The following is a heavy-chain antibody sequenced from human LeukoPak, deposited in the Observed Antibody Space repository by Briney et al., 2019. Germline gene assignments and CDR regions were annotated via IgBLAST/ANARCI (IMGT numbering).Heavy chain of an antibody. Sequence: ASVKVSCTASGYTFTTYGVSWVRQAPGQGLEWMGWISSYDGNTNYAQKLQGRVTMTTDTSTSTAYMELRSLRSDDTAVYYCARRGRSAFDIWGQGTMVTVSS. CDR3: ARRGRSAFDI. J-gene: IGHJ3*02. CDR1: GYTFTTYG. CDR2: ISSYDGNT. V-gene: IGHV1-18*01. D-gene: IGHD3-16*01.